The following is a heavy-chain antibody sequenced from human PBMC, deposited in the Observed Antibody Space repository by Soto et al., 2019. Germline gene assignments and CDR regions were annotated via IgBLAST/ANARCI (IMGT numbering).Heavy chain of an antibody. V-gene: IGHV3-11*05. CDR3: ARDCHDILTGCHDY. Sequence: GGYLRLSCAASRFTFSDYYMSWIRQAPGKGLEGVSYISSSSSYKNYADSVKGRFTISRDNTKNSLDLQMNSLRAEDTAVYYCARDCHDILTGCHDYWGQGTLVTVS. CDR2: ISSSSSYK. J-gene: IGHJ4*02. D-gene: IGHD3-9*01. CDR1: RFTFSDYY.